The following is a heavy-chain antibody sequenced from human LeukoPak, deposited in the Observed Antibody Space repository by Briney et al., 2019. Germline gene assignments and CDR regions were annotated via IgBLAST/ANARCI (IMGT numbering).Heavy chain of an antibody. J-gene: IGHJ4*02. Sequence: GASVKVSCKASGYTFTSYDFNWVRQATGQGLEWMGWMNPHRGNTDYAQKFQGRVTMTRNTSINTAYMELSSLRSEDTAVYYCARGDSGSGSPLDYWGQGTLVTVSS. V-gene: IGHV1-8*01. CDR1: GYTFTSYD. D-gene: IGHD3-10*01. CDR3: ARGDSGSGSPLDY. CDR2: MNPHRGNT.